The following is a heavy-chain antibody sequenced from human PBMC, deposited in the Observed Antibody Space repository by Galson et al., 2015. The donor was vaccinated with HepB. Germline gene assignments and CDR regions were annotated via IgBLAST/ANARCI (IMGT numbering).Heavy chain of an antibody. J-gene: IGHJ6*02. Sequence: CKASGYTFTTYGVSWVRQAPGQGLEWMGWISAYNSNTKYPQKFQGRVTMTTDTSTSTAYMELRSLTSDDTAVYYCARDVRFLEWLSMRYGMDVWGQGTTVTVSS. CDR2: ISAYNSNT. CDR3: ARDVRFLEWLSMRYGMDV. D-gene: IGHD3-3*01. CDR1: GYTFTTYG. V-gene: IGHV1-18*04.